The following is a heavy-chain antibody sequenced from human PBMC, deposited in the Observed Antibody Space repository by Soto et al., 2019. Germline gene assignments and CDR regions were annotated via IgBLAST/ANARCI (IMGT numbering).Heavy chain of an antibody. Sequence: GGSLRLSCAASGFTFSSYAMSWVRQSPGKGLEWVSSISGDGDNTYYADSVKGRFTISRDTSKNTLYLQMYSLRGEDTAVYYCARENMAVVVVATHNGFDPWGQGTLVTVSS. CDR2: ISGDGDNT. CDR1: GFTFSSYA. CDR3: ARENMAVVVVATHNGFDP. J-gene: IGHJ5*02. D-gene: IGHD2-15*01. V-gene: IGHV3-23*01.